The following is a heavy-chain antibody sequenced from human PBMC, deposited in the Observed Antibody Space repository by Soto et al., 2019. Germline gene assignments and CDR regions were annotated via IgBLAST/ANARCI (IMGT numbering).Heavy chain of an antibody. CDR1: GDTVSSNSAA. Sequence: SQTLSLTCAISGDTVSSNSAAWTWIRQSPSRGLEWLGKTYYRSKWHNEYAVFVKSRISINADTSKNQFSLQLDSVTPEDTAVYYCARGGYSIDVWAQGTTVPVSS. V-gene: IGHV6-1*01. CDR2: TYYRSKWHN. J-gene: IGHJ6*02. CDR3: ARGGYSIDV.